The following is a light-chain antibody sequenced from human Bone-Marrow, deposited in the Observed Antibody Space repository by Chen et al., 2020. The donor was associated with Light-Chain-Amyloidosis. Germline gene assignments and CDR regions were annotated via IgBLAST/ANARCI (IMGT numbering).Light chain of an antibody. CDR3: CSYVGRSAV. Sequence: QSALTQPRSVSGSPGQSVVISCTGASSDVGAFNNVSWYQQHPGKAPKFMIFDVNRRPSGVPDRFSGSKSGKPASLAISGLRTEDEADYHCCSYVGRSAVFGGGTKVTVL. V-gene: IGLV2-11*01. CDR2: DVN. CDR1: SSDVGAFNN. J-gene: IGLJ2*01.